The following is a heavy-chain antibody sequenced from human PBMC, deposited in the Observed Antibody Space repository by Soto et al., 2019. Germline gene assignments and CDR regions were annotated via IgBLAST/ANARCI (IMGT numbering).Heavy chain of an antibody. CDR1: GYTFTSYA. CDR3: AGGSSWSYFDY. CDR2: INTAKDNT. J-gene: IGHJ4*02. D-gene: IGHD6-13*01. V-gene: IGHV1-3*04. Sequence: QVKLVQSGAEVKKPGASVKVSCKASGYTFTSYAIHWVRQAPGQRLEWMGWINTAKDNTKYSQKFQGRVTITRDTSARVVYMGRISLRAEYTAVYYCAGGSSWSYFDYWGQGTLVTVSS.